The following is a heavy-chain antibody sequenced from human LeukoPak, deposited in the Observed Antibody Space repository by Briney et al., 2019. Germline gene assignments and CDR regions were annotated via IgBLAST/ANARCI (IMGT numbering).Heavy chain of an antibody. CDR2: IYSGGST. CDR1: GFIFRSNW. D-gene: IGHD3-16*01. V-gene: IGHV3-53*01. J-gene: IGHJ4*02. Sequence: GGSLRLSCAASGFIFRSNWMHWVRQAPGKGLEWVSVIYSGGSTYYADSVKGRFTISRDNSKNTLYLQMNSLRAEDTAVYYCARDSPLGGFDYWGQGTLVTVSS. CDR3: ARDSPLGGFDY.